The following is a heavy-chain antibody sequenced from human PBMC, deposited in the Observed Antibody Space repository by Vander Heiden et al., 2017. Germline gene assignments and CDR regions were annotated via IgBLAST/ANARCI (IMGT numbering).Heavy chain of an antibody. V-gene: IGHV3-53*01. J-gene: IGHJ5*02. CDR2: IYSGGST. CDR3: ASLEGCSSTSCYTGGWFDP. CDR1: GFTVSSNY. D-gene: IGHD2-2*02. Sequence: EVQLVESGGGLIQPGGSLRLSCAASGFTVSSNYMSWGRQAPGKGLGWGAVIYSGGSTYYADSVKGRFTISRDNSKNTLYLQMNSRRAEDTAVYYCASLEGCSSTSCYTGGWFDPWGQGTLVTVSS.